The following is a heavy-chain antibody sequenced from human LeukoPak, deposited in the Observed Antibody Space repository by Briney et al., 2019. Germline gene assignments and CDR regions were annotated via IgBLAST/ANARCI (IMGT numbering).Heavy chain of an antibody. CDR3: AREAIRLRLGELSLLGYFDY. CDR1: GGTFSSYA. D-gene: IGHD3-16*02. Sequence: SVKVSCKATGGTFSSYAISWVRQAPGQGLEWMGRIIPILGIANYAQKFQGRVTITADKSTSTAYMELSSLRSEDTAVYYCAREAIRLRLGELSLLGYFDYWGQGTLVTVSS. J-gene: IGHJ4*02. V-gene: IGHV1-69*04. CDR2: IIPILGIA.